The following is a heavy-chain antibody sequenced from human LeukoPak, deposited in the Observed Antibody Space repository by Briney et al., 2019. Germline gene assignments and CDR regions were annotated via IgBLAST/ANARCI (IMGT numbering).Heavy chain of an antibody. V-gene: IGHV3-21*01. D-gene: IGHD2-21*01. Sequence: KPGGSLRLSCAASGFTFSTYEMNWVRQAPGKGLEWVSSISSSSSYIYYADSVKGRFTISRDNAKNSLYLQMNSLRAEDTAVYYCALFDSDLAYYYYYGMDVWGQGTTVTVSS. CDR3: ALFDSDLAYYYYYGMDV. J-gene: IGHJ6*02. CDR1: GFTFSTYE. CDR2: ISSSSSYI.